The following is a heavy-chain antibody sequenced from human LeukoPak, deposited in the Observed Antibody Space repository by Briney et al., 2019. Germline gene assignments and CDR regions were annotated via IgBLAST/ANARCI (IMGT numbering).Heavy chain of an antibody. CDR3: AREGYSSSWYVNWFDP. CDR1: GFTFSSYG. D-gene: IGHD6-13*01. CDR2: IWYDGSNK. J-gene: IGHJ5*02. Sequence: PGRSPRLSCAASGFTFSSYGMHWVRQAPGKGLEWVAVIWYDGSNKYYADPVKGRFTISRDNSKNTLYLQMNSLRAEDTAVYYCAREGYSSSWYVNWFDPWGQGTLVTVSS. V-gene: IGHV3-33*01.